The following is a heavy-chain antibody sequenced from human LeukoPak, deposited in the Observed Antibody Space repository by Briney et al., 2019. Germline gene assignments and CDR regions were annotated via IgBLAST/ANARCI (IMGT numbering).Heavy chain of an antibody. CDR2: ISSSSSYI. V-gene: IGHV3-21*01. CDR1: GFTFSSYS. J-gene: IGHJ5*02. D-gene: IGHD3-16*02. Sequence: GGSLRLSCAASGFTFSSYSMNWVRQAPGKGLEWVSSISSSSSYIYYADSVKGRLTISRDNAKNSLYLQMNSLRAEDTAVYYCARDRLSYNWFDPWGQGTLVTVSS. CDR3: ARDRLSYNWFDP.